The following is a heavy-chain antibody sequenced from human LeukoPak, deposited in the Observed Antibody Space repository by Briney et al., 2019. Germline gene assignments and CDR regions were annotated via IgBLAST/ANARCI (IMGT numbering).Heavy chain of an antibody. Sequence: ASVKVSCKATGYIFSNYGISWVRQAPGHGLEWMGWISSGGNTNYAPKFQDRATMTTDTSTSTAYMELRSLRFDDTAVYYCARDFAWGSGGAPIDDNWLDPWGQGALVTVSS. V-gene: IGHV1-18*01. CDR2: ISSGGNT. CDR1: GYIFSNYG. J-gene: IGHJ5*02. D-gene: IGHD7-27*01. CDR3: ARDFAWGSGGAPIDDNWLDP.